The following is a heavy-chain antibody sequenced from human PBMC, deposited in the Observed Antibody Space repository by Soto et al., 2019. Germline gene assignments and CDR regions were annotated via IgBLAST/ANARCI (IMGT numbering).Heavy chain of an antibody. J-gene: IGHJ6*02. CDR1: GFTFSNAW. CDR3: TTDFGPMVRGADVYYYYGMDV. D-gene: IGHD3-10*01. Sequence: GGSLRLSCAASGFTFSNAWMNWVRQAPGKGLEWVGRIKSKTDGGTTDYAAPVKGRFTISRDDSKNTLYLQMNSLKTEDTAVYYCTTDFGPMVRGADVYYYYGMDVWGQGTTVTVSS. CDR2: IKSKTDGGTT. V-gene: IGHV3-15*07.